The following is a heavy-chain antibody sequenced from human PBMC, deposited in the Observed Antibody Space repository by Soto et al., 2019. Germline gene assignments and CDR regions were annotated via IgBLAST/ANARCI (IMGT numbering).Heavy chain of an antibody. CDR1: GGTFSSYA. V-gene: IGHV1-69*01. CDR3: AILVGATGGDY. J-gene: IGHJ4*02. CDR2: IIPIFGTA. D-gene: IGHD1-26*01. Sequence: QVQLVQSGAEVKKPGSSVKVSCKASGGTFSSYAISWVRQAPGEGVEWMGGIIPIFGTANYAQKFQGRVTITADESTRAAYMELSSLSSEDRAVYYCAILVGATGGDYWGQGTLVTVSS.